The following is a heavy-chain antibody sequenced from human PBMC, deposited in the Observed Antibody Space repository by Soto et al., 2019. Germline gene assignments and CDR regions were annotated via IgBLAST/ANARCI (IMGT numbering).Heavy chain of an antibody. V-gene: IGHV3-48*03. CDR3: ASIGYSGYEAPLL. CDR2: ISSSGSTI. D-gene: IGHD5-12*01. J-gene: IGHJ4*02. CDR1: GFTFSSYE. Sequence: PGGSLRLSXAASGFTFSSYEMNWVRQAPGKGLEWVSYISSSGSTIYYADSVKGRFTISRDNAKNSLYLQMNSLRAEDTALYYCASIGYSGYEAPLLWGQGTLVTVSS.